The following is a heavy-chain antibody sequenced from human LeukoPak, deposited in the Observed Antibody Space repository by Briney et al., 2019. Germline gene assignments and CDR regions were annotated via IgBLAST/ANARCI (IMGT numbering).Heavy chain of an antibody. J-gene: IGHJ6*02. CDR1: GYTFTGYY. Sequence: ASVKVSCKASGYTFTGYYMHWVRQAPGQGLEWMGWINPNSGGTNYAQKFQGRVTMTRDTSISTAYMELSRLRSDDTAVYCCARVREYSGYDLAGYYYYGMDVWGQGTTVTVSS. D-gene: IGHD5-12*01. CDR3: ARVREYSGYDLAGYYYYGMDV. CDR2: INPNSGGT. V-gene: IGHV1-2*02.